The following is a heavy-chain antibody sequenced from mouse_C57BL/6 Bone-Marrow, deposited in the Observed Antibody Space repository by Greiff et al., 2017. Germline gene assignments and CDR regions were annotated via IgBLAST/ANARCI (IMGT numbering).Heavy chain of an antibody. Sequence: EVKLMESGAELVRPGASVKLSCTASGFNIKDDYMHWVKQRPEQGLEWIGWIDPENGDTEYASKFQGKATITADTSSNTAYLQLSSLTSEDTAVYYCTTLNDYDGLDYWGQGTTLTVSS. J-gene: IGHJ2*01. V-gene: IGHV14-4*01. D-gene: IGHD2-4*01. CDR2: IDPENGDT. CDR1: GFNIKDDY. CDR3: TTLNDYDGLDY.